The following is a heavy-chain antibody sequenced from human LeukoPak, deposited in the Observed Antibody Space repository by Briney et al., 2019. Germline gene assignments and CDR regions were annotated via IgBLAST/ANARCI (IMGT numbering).Heavy chain of an antibody. D-gene: IGHD3-9*01. CDR1: GGSISSYY. J-gene: IGHJ3*02. V-gene: IGHV4-59*08. CDR2: ISYSGST. CDR3: ARQGYDILTSYIDAFDI. Sequence: SETLSLTCTVSGGSISSYYWSWIRQPPGKGLEWIGYISYSGSTNYNPSLKSRVTISIDTSKNQFSLKLRSVTAADTAIYYCARQGYDILTSYIDAFDIWGQGTMVTVSS.